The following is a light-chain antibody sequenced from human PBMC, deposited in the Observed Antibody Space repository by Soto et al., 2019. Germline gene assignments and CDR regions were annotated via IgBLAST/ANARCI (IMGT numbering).Light chain of an antibody. Sequence: DIVMTQTPLSLPVTPGEPASISCRSSQSLLDRDDGNTYLDWYLQKPGQSPQLLIYLGSNRASGVPDRFSGSGSGTDFTLKISRVEAEDVGVYYCMQALQTPLTFGQGTRLEIK. V-gene: IGKV2-28*01. J-gene: IGKJ5*01. CDR2: LGS. CDR1: QSLLDRDDGNTY. CDR3: MQALQTPLT.